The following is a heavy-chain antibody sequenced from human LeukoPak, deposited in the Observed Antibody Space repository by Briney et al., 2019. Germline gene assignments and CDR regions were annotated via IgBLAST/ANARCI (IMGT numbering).Heavy chain of an antibody. V-gene: IGHV4-59*01. J-gene: IGHJ4*02. CDR3: ARGPVAGPMGYYFDY. CDR2: IYYSGST. D-gene: IGHD6-19*01. Sequence: SETLSLTCTVSGVSISSYYWSWIRQPPGKGLEWIGYIYYSGSTNYNPSLKSRVTISVDTSKNQFSLKLSSVTAADTAVYYCARGPVAGPMGYYFDYWGQGTLVTVSS. CDR1: GVSISSYY.